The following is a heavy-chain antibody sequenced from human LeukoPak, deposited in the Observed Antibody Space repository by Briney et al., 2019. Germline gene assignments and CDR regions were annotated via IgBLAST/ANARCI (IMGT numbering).Heavy chain of an antibody. Sequence: GGSLRLSCAASGFTFSRYSMNWVRQAPGKGLEWVSSISSSSSYIYYADSVKGRFTISRDNAKNSLYLRMNSLRAEDTAVYYCARHFDVLTGYYPTDFDLWGRGSLVTVSS. CDR2: ISSSSSYI. D-gene: IGHD3-9*01. J-gene: IGHJ2*01. CDR3: ARHFDVLTGYYPTDFDL. CDR1: GFTFSRYS. V-gene: IGHV3-21*01.